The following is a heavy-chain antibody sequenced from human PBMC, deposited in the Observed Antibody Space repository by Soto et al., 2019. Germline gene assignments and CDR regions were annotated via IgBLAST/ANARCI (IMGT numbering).Heavy chain of an antibody. CDR2: ISGSGGST. CDR1: GCTFSSYA. D-gene: IGHD6-19*01. CDR3: AKEGQWLAPTNNWFDP. Sequence: VQLLESGGGLVQPGGSLRLSCAASGCTFSSYAMSWVGQAPGKGLEWVSAISGSGGSTYYADSVKGRFTISRDNSKNTLYLQMNSLRAEDTAVYYCAKEGQWLAPTNNWFDPWGQGTLVTVSS. V-gene: IGHV3-23*01. J-gene: IGHJ5*02.